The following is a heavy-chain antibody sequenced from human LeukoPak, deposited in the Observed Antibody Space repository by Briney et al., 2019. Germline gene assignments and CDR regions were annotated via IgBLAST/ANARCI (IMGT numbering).Heavy chain of an antibody. V-gene: IGHV3-23*01. CDR2: ISGSGGST. CDR1: GFTFSSYA. Sequence: GGSLRLSCAASGFTFSSYAMIWVRQAPGKGLEWVSGISGSGGSTYYADSVKGRFTISRDNSKNMLYLQMNSLRGEDTAVYYCGKCPRGDYLDPFDYWGQGTLVTVSS. CDR3: GKCPRGDYLDPFDY. D-gene: IGHD3-10*01. J-gene: IGHJ4*02.